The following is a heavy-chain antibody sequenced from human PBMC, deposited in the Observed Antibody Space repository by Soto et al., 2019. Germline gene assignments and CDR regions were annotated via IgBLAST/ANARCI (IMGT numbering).Heavy chain of an antibody. CDR2: ISGSGGST. V-gene: IGHV3-23*01. CDR3: AKAVEVGATTPFDY. Sequence: PGGSLRLSCAASGFAFSSYGMSWVRQAPGKGLEWVSAISGSGGSTYYADSVKGRFTISRDNSKNTLYLQMNSLRAEDTAVYYCAKAVEVGATTPFDYWGQGTLVTVSS. J-gene: IGHJ4*02. CDR1: GFAFSSYG. D-gene: IGHD1-26*01.